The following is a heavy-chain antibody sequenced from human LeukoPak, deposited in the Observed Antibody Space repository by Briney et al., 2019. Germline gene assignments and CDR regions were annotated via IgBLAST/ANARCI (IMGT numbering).Heavy chain of an antibody. CDR2: IYYSGST. J-gene: IGHJ6*02. V-gene: IGHV4-59*08. D-gene: IGHD5-18*01. Sequence: SETLSLTCTVSGGSISSYYWSWIRQPPGKGLEWIGYIYYSGSTNYNPSLKSRVTISVDTSKNQFSLKLSSVTAADTAVYYCARHLRLLVNYYYGMDVWGQGTTVTVSS. CDR1: GGSISSYY. CDR3: ARHLRLLVNYYYGMDV.